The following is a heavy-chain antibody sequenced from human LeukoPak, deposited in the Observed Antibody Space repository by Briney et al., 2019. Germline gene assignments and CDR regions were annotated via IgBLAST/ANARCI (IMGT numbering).Heavy chain of an antibody. D-gene: IGHD3-22*01. V-gene: IGHV3-7*03. Sequence: GGSLRLSCAASGFTFSNYWMSWVRQAPGKGLEWVANIEQDGTEKYYVDSVKGRFTISRDNSKNTLYLQMNSLRAEDTAAYYCARDLGFSGYYYEDAFDIWGQGTMVTVSS. CDR1: GFTFSNYW. J-gene: IGHJ3*02. CDR3: ARDLGFSGYYYEDAFDI. CDR2: IEQDGTEK.